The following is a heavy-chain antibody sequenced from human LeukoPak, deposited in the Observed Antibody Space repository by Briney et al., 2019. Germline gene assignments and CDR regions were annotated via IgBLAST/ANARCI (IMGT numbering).Heavy chain of an antibody. Sequence: GGSLRLSCAASGFTFSKYDLSWVRQAPGKGLECVSAIDRGVGSTYYADSVKGRFTISRDNSKNTLYLQMNSLRAEDTAVYYCAEIVSGSDYWGQGTLVTVSS. CDR2: IDRGVGST. J-gene: IGHJ4*02. V-gene: IGHV3-23*01. D-gene: IGHD3-22*01. CDR3: AEIVSGSDY. CDR1: GFTFSKYD.